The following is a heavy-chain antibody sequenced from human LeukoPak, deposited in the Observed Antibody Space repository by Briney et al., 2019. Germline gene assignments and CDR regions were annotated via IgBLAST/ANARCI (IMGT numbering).Heavy chain of an antibody. CDR2: ISTSSTYI. V-gene: IGHV3-21*01. Sequence: GGSLRLSCEASGFTFSSYSMNWVRQAPGKGLEWVSSISTSSTYISYADSVKGRFTISRDNAKNSLYLQMNSLRAEDTAVYYCARGIASSGWLFDYWGQGTLVTVSS. CDR3: ARGIASSGWLFDY. CDR1: GFTFSSYS. D-gene: IGHD6-19*01. J-gene: IGHJ4*02.